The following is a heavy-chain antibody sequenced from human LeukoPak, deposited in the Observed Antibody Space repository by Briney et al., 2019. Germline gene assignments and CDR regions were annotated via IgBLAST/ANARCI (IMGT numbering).Heavy chain of an antibody. J-gene: IGHJ4*02. CDR3: ARIGVQRPIAPFDY. V-gene: IGHV3-21*01. Sequence: GGSLRLSCAASGFTFSSYSMNWVRQAPGKGLEWVSSISSSSSYIYYADSVKGRFTISRDNAKNSLYLQMNSLRAEDTAVYYCARIGVQRPIAPFDYWGQGTLVTVSS. CDR1: GFTFSSYS. D-gene: IGHD6-25*01. CDR2: ISSSSSYI.